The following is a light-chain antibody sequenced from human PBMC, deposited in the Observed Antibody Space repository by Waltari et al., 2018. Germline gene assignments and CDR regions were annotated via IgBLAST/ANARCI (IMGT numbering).Light chain of an antibody. V-gene: IGKV3-20*01. J-gene: IGKJ1*01. CDR1: QSVSRA. Sequence: EIVLTQSPGTLSLSPGERATLSCRASQSVSRALAWYQQNPGQAPRLLIYGASHRATGIPDRFSGSGSGTDFSLISSRLEPEDFAVYYCQHYVSLPVTFGQGTKVEIK. CDR3: QHYVSLPVT. CDR2: GAS.